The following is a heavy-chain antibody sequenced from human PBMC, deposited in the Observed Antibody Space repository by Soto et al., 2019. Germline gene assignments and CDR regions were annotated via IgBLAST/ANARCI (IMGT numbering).Heavy chain of an antibody. Sequence: SQTLSLTCAISGDSVSSNSAAWNWIRQSPSRGLEWLGRTYYRSKWYNDYAVSVKSRITINPDTSKNQFSLKLSSVTAADTAVYYCARGGYGGSSGLGHLDYWGQGTLVTVSS. V-gene: IGHV6-1*01. CDR2: TYYRSKWYN. D-gene: IGHD2-15*01. J-gene: IGHJ4*02. CDR1: GDSVSSNSAA. CDR3: ARGGYGGSSGLGHLDY.